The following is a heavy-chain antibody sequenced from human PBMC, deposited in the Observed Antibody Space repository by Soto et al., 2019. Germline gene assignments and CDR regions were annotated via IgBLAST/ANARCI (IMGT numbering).Heavy chain of an antibody. CDR1: GYTFTSYG. CDR3: ARGSSSWYDYYYYGMDV. D-gene: IGHD6-13*01. CDR2: ISAYNGNT. Sequence: ASVKVSCKASGYTFTSYGICRVRQAPGQGLEWMGWISAYNGNTNYAQKLQGRVTMTTDTSTSTAYMELRSLRSDGTAVYYCARGSSSWYDYYYYGMDVWGQGTTVTVSS. V-gene: IGHV1-18*04. J-gene: IGHJ6*02.